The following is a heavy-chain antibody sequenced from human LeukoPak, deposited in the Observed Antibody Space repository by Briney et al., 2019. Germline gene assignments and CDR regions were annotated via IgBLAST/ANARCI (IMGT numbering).Heavy chain of an antibody. J-gene: IGHJ4*02. CDR2: INPDGSGK. CDR1: GFTFNSYW. D-gene: IGHD6-13*01. CDR3: AKDRAYSSSWYGDY. V-gene: IGHV3-7*03. Sequence: PGGSLRLSCAASGFTFNSYWMIWVRQAPGKGLEWVANINPDGSGKYYVDSVKGRFTISRDNAKKSLYLQMNSLRAEDTAVYYCAKDRAYSSSWYGDYWGQGTLVTVSS.